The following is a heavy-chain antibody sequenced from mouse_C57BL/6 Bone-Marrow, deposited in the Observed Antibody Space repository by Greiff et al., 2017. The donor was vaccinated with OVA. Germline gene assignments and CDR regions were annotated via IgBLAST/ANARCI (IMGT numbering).Heavy chain of an antibody. D-gene: IGHD1-1*01. CDR3: ARRGITTVFDY. CDR1: GFTFSSYG. Sequence: EVQLVESGGDLVKPGGSLKLSCAASGFTFSSYGMSWVRQTPVKRLEWVATISSGGSYTYYPDSVKGRFTISRDNAKNTLYLQMSSLKSEDTAMYYCARRGITTVFDYWGQGTTLTVSS. CDR2: ISSGGSYT. J-gene: IGHJ2*01. V-gene: IGHV5-6*01.